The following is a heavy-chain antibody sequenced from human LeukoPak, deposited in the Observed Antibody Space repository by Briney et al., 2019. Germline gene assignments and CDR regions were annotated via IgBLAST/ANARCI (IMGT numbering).Heavy chain of an antibody. D-gene: IGHD2-15*01. CDR2: ISSSSSYT. Sequence: GGSLRLSCAASGFTFSDYYMSWIRQAPGKGLEWVSYISSSSSYTNYADSVKGRFTISRDNAKNSLYLQMNSLRAEDTAVYYCARDIGPHYYYGMDVWGKGTTATVSS. CDR3: ARDIGPHYYYGMDV. CDR1: GFTFSDYY. V-gene: IGHV3-11*06. J-gene: IGHJ6*04.